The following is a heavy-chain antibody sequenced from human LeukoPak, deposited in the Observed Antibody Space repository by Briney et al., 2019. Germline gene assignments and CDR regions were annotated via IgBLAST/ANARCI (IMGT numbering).Heavy chain of an antibody. CDR1: GYTFTSYD. CDR3: AITPPRQEWLVPRDY. CDR2: MNPNSGNT. Sequence: ASVSVSCKASGYTFTSYDINWVRQAPGQRLEWRGWMNPNSGNTGYAQTFQGRVTMTKNTSISTAYMELSSLRSEDTAVYYCAITPPRQEWLVPRDYWGQGTLVTVSS. V-gene: IGHV1-8*01. D-gene: IGHD6-19*01. J-gene: IGHJ4*02.